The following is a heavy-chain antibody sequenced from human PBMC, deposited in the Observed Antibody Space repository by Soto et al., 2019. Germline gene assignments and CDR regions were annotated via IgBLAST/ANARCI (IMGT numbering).Heavy chain of an antibody. Sequence: SETLSLTCTVSDGSISSGDDYWSWIRQPPGKGLEWIVYIYYSGSTYDNPSLKSLVTISVDTSKNQSSLKLSSVNGAAAAVYYCAREKHWSGIDYWGQGTLVTVSS. CDR1: DGSISSGDDY. J-gene: IGHJ4*02. D-gene: IGHD3-3*01. V-gene: IGHV4-30-4*08. CDR3: AREKHWSGIDY. CDR2: IYYSGST.